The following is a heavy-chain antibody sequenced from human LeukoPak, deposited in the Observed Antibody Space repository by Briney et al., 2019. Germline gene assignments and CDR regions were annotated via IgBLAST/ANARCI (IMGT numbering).Heavy chain of an antibody. CDR3: ARAGPTVVGAFDI. J-gene: IGHJ3*02. D-gene: IGHD4-23*01. CDR2: IKWNGGST. Sequence: GGSLRLSCAASGFTFDDYGMSWVRQAPGKGLEWVSGIKWNGGSTGYADSVKGRFTISRDNSKNTLYLQMNSLRAEDTAVYYCARAGPTVVGAFDIWGQGTMVTVSS. V-gene: IGHV3-20*04. CDR1: GFTFDDYG.